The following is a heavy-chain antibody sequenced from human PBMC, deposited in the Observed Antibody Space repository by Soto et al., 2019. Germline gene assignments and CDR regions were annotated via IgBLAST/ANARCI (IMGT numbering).Heavy chain of an antibody. Sequence: GASVKVSCKASGYTFTTYTIQWVRQAPGQRLGWMGWINAGNGETKYSQNFQGRVTITRDTSASTAYMELNSLRSEDTAVYYCARSTTSCYSLCWFDPWGQGTLVTVSS. CDR1: GYTFTTYT. CDR3: ARSTTSCYSLCWFDP. V-gene: IGHV1-3*01. CDR2: INAGNGET. J-gene: IGHJ5*02. D-gene: IGHD2-2*02.